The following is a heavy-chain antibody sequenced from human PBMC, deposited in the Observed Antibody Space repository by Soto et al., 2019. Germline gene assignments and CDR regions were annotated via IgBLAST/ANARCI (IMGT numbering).Heavy chain of an antibody. J-gene: IGHJ6*04. CDR3: ARKNLGTGTTDYYFGMDV. CDR2: IIPIFGTA. V-gene: IGHV1-69*13. CDR1: GGTFSSYA. Sequence: SVKVSCKASGGTFSSYAISWVRQAPGQGLEWMGGIIPIFGTANYAQKFQGRVTITADESTSTAYMELSSLRSEDTAVYYCARKNLGTGTTDYYFGMDVWGEGTTVTVSS. D-gene: IGHD1-7*01.